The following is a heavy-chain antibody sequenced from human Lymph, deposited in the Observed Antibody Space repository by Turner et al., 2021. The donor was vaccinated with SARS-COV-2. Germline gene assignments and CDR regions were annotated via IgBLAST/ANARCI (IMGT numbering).Heavy chain of an antibody. CDR3: ARGAPQGWNVPVFDY. J-gene: IGHJ4*02. CDR1: RGSISSRFYY. CDR2: FYFSGST. V-gene: IGHV4-39*01. Sequence: QLHLPASAPGLEKPPVTLPLTCTMSRGSISSRFYYWAWTRQPLGKGLEWIVSFYFSGSTYYNPTLESRGTISVDTSKNQFSQKLTSVTAEDTAVFYCARGAPQGWNVPVFDYWGQGTLVTVSS. D-gene: IGHD1-1*01.